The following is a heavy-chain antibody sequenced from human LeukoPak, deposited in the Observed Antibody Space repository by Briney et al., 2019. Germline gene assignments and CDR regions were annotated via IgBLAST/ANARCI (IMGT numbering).Heavy chain of an antibody. CDR2: ISGSGGST. V-gene: IGHV3-23*01. CDR3: ARENAEARVFDY. CDR1: GFTFSSYA. J-gene: IGHJ4*02. D-gene: IGHD1-1*01. Sequence: GGSLRLSCAASGFTFSSYAMSWVRQAPGKGLEWVSAISGSGGSTYYADSVKGWFTISRDNSKNTLYLQMNSLRAEDTAVYYCARENAEARVFDYWGQGVLVTVSS.